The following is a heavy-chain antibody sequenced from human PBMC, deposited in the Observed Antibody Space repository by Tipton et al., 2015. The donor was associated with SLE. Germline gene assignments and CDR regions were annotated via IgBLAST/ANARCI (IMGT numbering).Heavy chain of an antibody. CDR1: GGSISSSSYY. V-gene: IGHV4-39*01. J-gene: IGHJ3*02. CDR2: IYYSGST. CDR3: ARTSRGADCYRVTDAFDI. D-gene: IGHD2-21*01. Sequence: TLSLTCTVSGGSISSSSYYWGWIRQPPGKGLEWIGSIYYSGSTYYNTSLKSRVTISVDTSKNQFSLMLSSVTAADTAVYYCARTSRGADCYRVTDAFDIWGQGTMVAVSA.